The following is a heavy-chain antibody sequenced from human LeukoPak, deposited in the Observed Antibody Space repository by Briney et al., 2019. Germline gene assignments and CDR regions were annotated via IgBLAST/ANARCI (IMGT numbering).Heavy chain of an antibody. CDR2: IYPGDSDT. Sequence: GESLKISCKGSGYSFSSYWIGWVRRMPGKGLEWLGIIYPGDSDTRYSPSFQGQVTISADKSISTAYLQWSSLKASDTAMYDCARLYGDYLGGHFDYWGQGTLVTVSS. CDR1: GYSFSSYW. D-gene: IGHD4-17*01. CDR3: ARLYGDYLGGHFDY. J-gene: IGHJ4*02. V-gene: IGHV5-51*01.